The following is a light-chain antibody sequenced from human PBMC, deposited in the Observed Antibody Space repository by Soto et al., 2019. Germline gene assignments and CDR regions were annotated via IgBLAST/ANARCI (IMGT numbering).Light chain of an antibody. CDR2: AAS. V-gene: IGKV1-16*01. J-gene: IGKJ1*01. CDR3: QHYNSYSEA. Sequence: DIQMTQSPSSLSVSLGDRVTITWGASQNIIFYLNWYQQKPGEAPKLLIYAASNLQSGVPSRFSGSGYGTEFNLTISSLQTDDFATYYCQHYNSYSEAFGQGTKVDIK. CDR1: QNIIFY.